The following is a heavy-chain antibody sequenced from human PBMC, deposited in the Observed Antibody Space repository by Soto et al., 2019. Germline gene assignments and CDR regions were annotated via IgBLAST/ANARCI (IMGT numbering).Heavy chain of an antibody. CDR3: ARDGEKQMFLSPLAH. J-gene: IGHJ4*02. D-gene: IGHD2-21*01. Sequence: QVQLGQSGPEVKKPGSSVKVSCKASGDSVRMYGFSWVRQAPGQGLEWMGGIIPFFGTANYAQKFQDRVTITADESTNTVYLELSNLRHEDTAIYFCARDGEKQMFLSPLAHWGQGGLVTVS. CDR2: IIPFFGTA. CDR1: GDSVRMYG. V-gene: IGHV1-69*12.